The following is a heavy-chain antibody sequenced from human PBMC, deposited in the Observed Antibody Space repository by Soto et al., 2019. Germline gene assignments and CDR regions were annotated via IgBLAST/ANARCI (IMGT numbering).Heavy chain of an antibody. V-gene: IGHV1-2*04. CDR1: GYTFTGYY. Sequence: ASVKVSCKASGYTFTGYYMHWLRQAPGQGLEWMGWINPNSGGTNYAQKFQGWVTMTRDTSISTAYMELSRLRSDDTAVYYCAREGIAAAGTDNWFDPWGQGTLVTVSS. J-gene: IGHJ5*02. CDR3: AREGIAAAGTDNWFDP. CDR2: INPNSGGT. D-gene: IGHD6-13*01.